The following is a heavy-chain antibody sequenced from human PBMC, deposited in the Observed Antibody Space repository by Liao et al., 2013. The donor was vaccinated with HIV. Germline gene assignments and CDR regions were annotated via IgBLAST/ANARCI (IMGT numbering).Heavy chain of an antibody. CDR2: INHSGST. J-gene: IGHJ4*02. CDR3: ARGARGVAVAGKRGYFDY. CDR1: GGSFSGYH. V-gene: IGHV4-34*02. D-gene: IGHD6-19*01. Sequence: QAQLQQWGAGLLKPSETLSLTCAVYGGSFSGYHWSWIRQPAGKGLEWIGKINHSGSTNYNPSLKSRVTISVDTSKNQFSLKLSSVTAADTAVYYCARGARGVAVAGKRGYFDYWGQGTLVTVSS.